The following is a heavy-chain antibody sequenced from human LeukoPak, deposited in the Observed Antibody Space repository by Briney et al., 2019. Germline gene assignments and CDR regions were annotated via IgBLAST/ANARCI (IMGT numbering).Heavy chain of an antibody. CDR1: GFTVSSNY. D-gene: IGHD2/OR15-2a*01. CDR3: ARGGLYAYYLDY. CDR2: IYSGGST. V-gene: IGHV3-53*01. J-gene: IGHJ4*02. Sequence: GGSLRLTCAASGFTVSSNYMSWVRQAPGKGLEWVSVIYSGGSTYYADSVKGRFTISRDNAKNTLYLQMNSLRAEDTAVYYCARGGLYAYYLDYWGQGTLVTVSS.